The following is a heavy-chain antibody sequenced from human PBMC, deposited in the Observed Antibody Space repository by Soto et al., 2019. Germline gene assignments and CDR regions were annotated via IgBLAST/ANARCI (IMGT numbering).Heavy chain of an antibody. J-gene: IGHJ5*02. CDR3: AKDRSVDTRDWFDP. Sequence: QPVGSLRLSCAASGFTFGTYAMNWVRQAPGKGLEWVSGITGSGGSTYYADSVKGRFTISRDNSKNTLYLQMNSLRGDDTAVYYCAKDRSVDTRDWFDPWGQGTLVTVS. V-gene: IGHV3-23*01. CDR1: GFTFGTYA. CDR2: ITGSGGST. D-gene: IGHD5-18*01.